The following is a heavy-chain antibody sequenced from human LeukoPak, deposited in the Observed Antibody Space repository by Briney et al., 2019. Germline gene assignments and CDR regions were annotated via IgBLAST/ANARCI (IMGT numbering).Heavy chain of an antibody. CDR1: GFTFSSYG. D-gene: IGHD1-14*01. V-gene: IGHV3-74*01. Sequence: GGSLRLSCAASGFTFSSYGMHWVRQAPGKGLVWVSRINSDGSSTSYADSVKGRFTISRDNAKNTLYLQMNSLRAEDTAVYYCARVGYKRAFDIWGQGTMVTVSS. CDR2: INSDGSST. J-gene: IGHJ3*02. CDR3: ARVGYKRAFDI.